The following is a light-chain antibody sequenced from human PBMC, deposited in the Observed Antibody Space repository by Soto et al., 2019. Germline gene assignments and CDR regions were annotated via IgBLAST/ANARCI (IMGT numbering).Light chain of an antibody. Sequence: DIQMTQSPSSLSASVGDKVTITCRASQGISTDLNWYQQKPGKAPKLLIYAASSLQSGVPSRFSGSGSETDFTLTISSLQPEHFATYSCQQSYSTTWTFGQGTKVEIK. CDR2: AAS. CDR3: QQSYSTTWT. J-gene: IGKJ1*01. V-gene: IGKV1-39*01. CDR1: QGISTD.